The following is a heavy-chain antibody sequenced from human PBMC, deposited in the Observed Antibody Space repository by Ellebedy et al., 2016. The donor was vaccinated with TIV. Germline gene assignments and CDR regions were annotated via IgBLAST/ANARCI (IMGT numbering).Heavy chain of an antibody. CDR1: GYTFTSYD. CDR2: MNPNSGNT. D-gene: IGHD2-8*02. CDR3: ATVRVYWSDHGMDV. J-gene: IGHJ6*02. Sequence: ASVKVSCKASGYTFTSYDINWVRQATGQGLEWMGWMNPNSGNTGYAQKFQGRVTITADESTSTAYMELSSLRSEDTAVYYCATVRVYWSDHGMDVWGQGTTVTVSS. V-gene: IGHV1-8*03.